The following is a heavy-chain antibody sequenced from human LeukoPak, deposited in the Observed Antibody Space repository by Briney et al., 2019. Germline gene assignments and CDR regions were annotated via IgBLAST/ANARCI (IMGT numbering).Heavy chain of an antibody. CDR3: ARGVPKTSYYYYYMDV. J-gene: IGHJ6*03. D-gene: IGHD4-11*01. Sequence: PGGSLRLSCVASGFTCGDYSMNWVRQAPGKGLEWVSYISSSGFTLNYADSVKGRFTISRDNAKNSLYLQMNSLRAEDTAVYYCARGVPKTSYYYYYMDVWGKGTTVTVSS. CDR1: GFTCGDYS. V-gene: IGHV3-48*01. CDR2: ISSSGFTL.